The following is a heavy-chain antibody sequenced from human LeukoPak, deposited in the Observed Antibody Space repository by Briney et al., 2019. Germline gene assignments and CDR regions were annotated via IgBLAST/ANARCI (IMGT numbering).Heavy chain of an antibody. CDR3: ARHFSSGSYYGTVDY. CDR2: IYYSGST. D-gene: IGHD1-26*01. V-gene: IGHV4-39*01. CDR1: GGSISSSSYY. Sequence: SETLSLTCTVSGGSISSSSYYWGWIRQPPGTGLEWLGSIYYSGSTYYNPSLKSRVTISVDTSKNQFSLKLSSVTAADTAVYYCARHFSSGSYYGTVDYWGQGTLVTVSS. J-gene: IGHJ4*02.